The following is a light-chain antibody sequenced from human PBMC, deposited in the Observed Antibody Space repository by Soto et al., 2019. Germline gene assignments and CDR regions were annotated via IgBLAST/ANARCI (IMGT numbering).Light chain of an antibody. CDR2: GAS. CDR1: QSFSSTY. Sequence: DIVVTQSPSTMSLDLGEREPLSCRASQSFSSTYLAWYQQRPGQAPRLLIYGASNRATGIPDRFSGSASGTEFTLTVSRLEPEDFAVYYCQQYGGSPRTFGQGTKVDIK. V-gene: IGKV3-20*01. J-gene: IGKJ1*01. CDR3: QQYGGSPRT.